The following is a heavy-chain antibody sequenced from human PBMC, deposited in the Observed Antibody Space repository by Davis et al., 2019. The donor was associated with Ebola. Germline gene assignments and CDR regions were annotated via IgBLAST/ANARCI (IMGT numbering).Heavy chain of an antibody. Sequence: AASVKVSCKASGYTFTSYYMHWVRQAPGQGLEWMGWISAYNGNTNYAQKLQGRVTMTTDTSTSTAYMELRSLRSDDTAVYYCARRPHRGWYNYWGQGTLVTVSS. J-gene: IGHJ4*02. V-gene: IGHV1-18*04. CDR1: GYTFTSYY. CDR3: ARRPHRGWYNY. CDR2: ISAYNGNT. D-gene: IGHD6-19*01.